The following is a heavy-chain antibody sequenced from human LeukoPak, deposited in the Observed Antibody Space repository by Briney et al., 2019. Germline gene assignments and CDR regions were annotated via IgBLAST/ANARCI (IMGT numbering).Heavy chain of an antibody. Sequence: ASVKVSCKASGYTFTSYGISWVRQAPGQGLEWMGWVSPYNGDTKYAQNLQGRVTMTTDTSTSTAYMELRSLRSDDTAVYFCARDPRKTSNWYARGAFDYWGQGTLVTVSS. J-gene: IGHJ4*02. CDR3: ARDPRKTSNWYARGAFDY. V-gene: IGHV1-18*01. D-gene: IGHD1-14*01. CDR2: VSPYNGDT. CDR1: GYTFTSYG.